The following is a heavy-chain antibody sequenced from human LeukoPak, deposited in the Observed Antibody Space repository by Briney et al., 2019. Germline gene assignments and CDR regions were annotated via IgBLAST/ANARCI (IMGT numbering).Heavy chain of an antibody. CDR3: ARGRAPVVVVAAFLY. V-gene: IGHV6-1*01. D-gene: IGHD2-15*01. Sequence: SQTLSLTCAISGDSVSSNSAAWNWIRQSPSRGLEWLGRTYYRSKWYNDYAVSVKSRITINPDTSKNQFSLKLSSVTAADTAVYYCARGRAPVVVVAAFLYWGQGTLVTVSS. CDR2: TYYRSKWYN. J-gene: IGHJ4*02. CDR1: GDSVSSNSAA.